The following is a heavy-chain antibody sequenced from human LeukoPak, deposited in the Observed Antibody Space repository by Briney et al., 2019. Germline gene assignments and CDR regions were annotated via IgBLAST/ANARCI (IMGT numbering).Heavy chain of an antibody. CDR3: ARESQQVGATDY. Sequence: NPGGSLRLSCAASGFTFSDYYMSWIRQAPGKGLEWVSYISSSGSTIYYADSVKGRFTISRDNAKNSLYLQMDRLRAEDTAVYYCARESQQVGATDYWGQGTLVTVSS. V-gene: IGHV3-11*04. CDR1: GFTFSDYY. J-gene: IGHJ4*02. D-gene: IGHD1-26*01. CDR2: ISSSGSTI.